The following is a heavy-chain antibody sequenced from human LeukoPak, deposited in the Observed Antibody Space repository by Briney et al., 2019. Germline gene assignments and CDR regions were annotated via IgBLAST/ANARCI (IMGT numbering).Heavy chain of an antibody. CDR2: IKQDGSEK. Sequence: GGSLRLSCAASGFTFTNNFMSGVRQVPGKGLEWVANIKQDGSEKTYADSVRGRFTIFRDNVKDSVYLQMNSLRAEDSAIYYCAREGFYFFDFWGQGTLVTVSS. J-gene: IGHJ4*01. V-gene: IGHV3-7*01. CDR3: AREGFYFFDF. CDR1: GFTFTNNF.